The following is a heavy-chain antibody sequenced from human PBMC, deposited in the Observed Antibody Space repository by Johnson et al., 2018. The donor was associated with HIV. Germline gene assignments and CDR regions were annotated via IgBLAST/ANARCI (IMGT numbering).Heavy chain of an antibody. CDR2: IDWSGGRT. V-gene: IGHV3-20*04. J-gene: IGHJ3*01. CDR1: GFTFDDYG. CDR3: AKDMGRYSSSSDAFDL. D-gene: IGHD6-6*01. Sequence: EVQLVESGGGVARPGGSLRLSCAASGFTFDDYGMSWVRQAPGKGLEWVSGIDWSGGRTGYADSVKGRFTISRDNAKKLLYLQMNSLRAEDTALYYCAKDMGRYSSSSDAFDLWGQGTMVIVSS.